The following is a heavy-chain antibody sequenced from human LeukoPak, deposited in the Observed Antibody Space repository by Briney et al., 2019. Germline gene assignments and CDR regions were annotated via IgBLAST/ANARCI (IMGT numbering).Heavy chain of an antibody. D-gene: IGHD6-13*01. CDR2: ISAYNGNT. Sequence: ASVKVSCKASGYIFTSYGISWVRQAPGQGLEWMGWISAYNGNTNYAQKLQGRVTMTTDTSTSTAYMELRSLRSDDTAVYYCARVSKNLYSSSRLTDYWGQGTPVTVSS. J-gene: IGHJ4*02. V-gene: IGHV1-18*01. CDR3: ARVSKNLYSSSRLTDY. CDR1: GYIFTSYG.